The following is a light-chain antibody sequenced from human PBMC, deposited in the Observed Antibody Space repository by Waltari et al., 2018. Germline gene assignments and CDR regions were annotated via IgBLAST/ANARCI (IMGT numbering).Light chain of an antibody. CDR1: SSNIGSNY. J-gene: IGLJ2*01. Sequence: QSVLTQPPSASGTPGQTVTIPCSGSSSNIGSNYVFWYQRLPETAPKLLMYSNNQRPSGVPDRFSGSKSGTSASLAISGLRSEDEADYYCAVWDDSLSGPVLFGGGTKLTVL. CDR2: SNN. V-gene: IGLV1-47*01. CDR3: AVWDDSLSGPVL.